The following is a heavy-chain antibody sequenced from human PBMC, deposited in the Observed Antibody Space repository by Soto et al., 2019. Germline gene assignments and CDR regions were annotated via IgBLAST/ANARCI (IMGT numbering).Heavy chain of an antibody. CDR1: GYTFTSYA. CDR2: INAGNGNT. D-gene: IGHD6-13*01. J-gene: IGHJ4*02. Sequence: ASVKVSCKASGYTFTSYAMHWVRQAPRQRLEWMGWINAGNGNTKYSQKFQGRVTITRDTSASTAYMELSSLRSEDTAVYYCARHQSGSSSPDFDYWGQGTLVTVSS. V-gene: IGHV1-3*01. CDR3: ARHQSGSSSPDFDY.